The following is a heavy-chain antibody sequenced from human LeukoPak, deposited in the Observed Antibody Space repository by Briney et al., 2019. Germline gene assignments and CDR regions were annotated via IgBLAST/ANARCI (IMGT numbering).Heavy chain of an antibody. V-gene: IGHV3-30*02. D-gene: IGHD2-21*01. Sequence: PWGSLRLSCPASGFTFNSYGMHWVRQAPGKGLEWVAFIRYDGSNKYYADSVKGRFTISRDNSKNTLNLQMNSLRAEDTAVYYCATTYCGGDCYYEYYFDYWGQGTLVTVSS. CDR3: ATTYCGGDCYYEYYFDY. CDR2: IRYDGSNK. J-gene: IGHJ4*02. CDR1: GFTFNSYG.